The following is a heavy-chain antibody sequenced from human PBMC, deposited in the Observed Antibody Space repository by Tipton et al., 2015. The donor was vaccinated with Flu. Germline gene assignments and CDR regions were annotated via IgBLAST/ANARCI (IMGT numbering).Heavy chain of an antibody. Sequence: QLVQSGAEVKKPGESLKISCKGSGYSFTSYWIGWVRQMPGKGLGCMGIIYPGDSATRYSPSFQGQVTISADKSISTAYLQWSSLKASDTAMYYCARHPSIKPAPGWFDPWGQGTLVTVSS. V-gene: IGHV5-51*01. CDR2: IYPGDSAT. D-gene: IGHD3-3*01. CDR3: ARHPSIKPAPGWFDP. CDR1: GYSFTSYW. J-gene: IGHJ5*02.